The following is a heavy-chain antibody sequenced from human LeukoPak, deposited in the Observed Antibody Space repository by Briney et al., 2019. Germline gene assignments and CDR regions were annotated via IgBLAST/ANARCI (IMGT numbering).Heavy chain of an antibody. CDR2: ISGDSDNT. CDR3: QRITIFGVVFDFDY. CDR1: GYSFPFYG. V-gene: IGHV1-18*01. D-gene: IGHD3-3*01. Sequence: ASVKVSCKASGYSFPFYGINWVRQAPGQGLEWMGWISGDSDNTNYAQKFKGRATMTTDSATNTAYMELRSVRSDDTAVYYCQRITIFGVVFDFDYWGPGSLVTVSS. J-gene: IGHJ4*02.